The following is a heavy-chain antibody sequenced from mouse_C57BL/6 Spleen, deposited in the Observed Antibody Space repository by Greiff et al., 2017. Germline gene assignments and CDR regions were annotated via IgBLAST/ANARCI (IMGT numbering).Heavy chain of an antibody. Sequence: EVQLQESGTVLARPGASVKMSCKTSGYTFTSYWMHWVKQRPGQGLEWIGAIYPGNSDTSYNQKFKGKAKLTAVTSASTAYMELSSLTNEDSAVYYCTRSMITGPYYAMDYWGQGTSVTVSS. J-gene: IGHJ4*01. CDR2: IYPGNSDT. V-gene: IGHV1-5*01. CDR1: GYTFTSYW. CDR3: TRSMITGPYYAMDY. D-gene: IGHD2-4*01.